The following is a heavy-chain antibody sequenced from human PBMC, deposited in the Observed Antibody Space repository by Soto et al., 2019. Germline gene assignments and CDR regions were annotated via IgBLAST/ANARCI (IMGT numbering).Heavy chain of an antibody. CDR2: INPSGGST. D-gene: IGHD2-21*02. CDR1: GYTFTSYY. Sequence: GASVKVSCKASGYTFTSYYMHWVRQAPGQGLEWMGIINPSGGSTSYAQKFQGRVTMTRDTSTSTVYMELSSLRSEDTAVYYCARAKDCGGDCYYLPPNRKYYYYYGMDVWGQGTTVTVSS. CDR3: ARAKDCGGDCYYLPPNRKYYYYYGMDV. V-gene: IGHV1-46*01. J-gene: IGHJ6*02.